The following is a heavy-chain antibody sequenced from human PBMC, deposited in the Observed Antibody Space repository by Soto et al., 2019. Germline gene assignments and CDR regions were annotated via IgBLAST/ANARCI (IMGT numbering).Heavy chain of an antibody. Sequence: QVHLVQSGAEVKKPGASVKVSCKGSGYAFTTYGITWVRQAPGQGLEWMGWISAHNGNTNYAQKLQGIVTVTRDTSTSTAYMELRSLRSDYTAVYYCARGRYGDYWGQGALVTVSS. CDR2: ISAHNGNT. D-gene: IGHD1-1*01. V-gene: IGHV1-18*01. CDR1: GYAFTTYG. J-gene: IGHJ4*02. CDR3: ARGRYGDY.